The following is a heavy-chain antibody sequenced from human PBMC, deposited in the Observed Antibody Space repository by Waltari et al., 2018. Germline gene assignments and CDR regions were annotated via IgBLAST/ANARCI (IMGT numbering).Heavy chain of an antibody. CDR1: GYTFTSYY. Sequence: QVQLVQSGAEVKKPGASVKVSCKASGYTFTSYYMHWVRQAPGQVLEWMGIINPRGGSKSDAQKFQGRVTMTRDTSTSTVYMELSSLRSEDTAVYYCARVGGYYDFWSGYSDYFDYWGQGTLVTVSS. CDR2: INPRGGSK. J-gene: IGHJ4*02. V-gene: IGHV1-46*01. D-gene: IGHD3-3*01. CDR3: ARVGGYYDFWSGYSDYFDY.